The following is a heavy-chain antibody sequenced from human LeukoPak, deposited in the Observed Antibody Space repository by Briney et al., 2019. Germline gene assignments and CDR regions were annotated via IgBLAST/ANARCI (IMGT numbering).Heavy chain of an antibody. Sequence: ASVKVSCKASGYTFTGYYMLWVRQAPGQGLEWMGWINPNSGGTNYAQKFQGRVTMTRDTSISTAYMELSRLRSDDTAVYYCARVSDTAMATSWFDPWGQGTLVTVSS. CDR1: GYTFTGYY. V-gene: IGHV1-2*02. J-gene: IGHJ5*02. CDR3: ARVSDTAMATSWFDP. CDR2: INPNSGGT. D-gene: IGHD5-18*01.